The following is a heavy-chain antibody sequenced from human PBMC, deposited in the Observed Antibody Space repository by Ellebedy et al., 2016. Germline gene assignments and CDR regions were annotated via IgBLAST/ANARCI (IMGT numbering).Heavy chain of an antibody. J-gene: IGHJ4*02. D-gene: IGHD3-10*01. Sequence: GESLKISCAASGFAISGSAMFWVRQPSGKGLEWVGLTRMKGNSYVTVDAESVKGRFTISRDDLKNAAYLQLTGLKSEDSAVYYCVEMSTVRYWGQGTLVTVSS. V-gene: IGHV3-73*01. CDR1: GFAISGSA. CDR3: VEMSTVRY. CDR2: TRMKGNSYVT.